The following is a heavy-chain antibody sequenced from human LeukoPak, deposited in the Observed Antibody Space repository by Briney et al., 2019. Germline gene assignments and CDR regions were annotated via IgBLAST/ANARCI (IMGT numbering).Heavy chain of an antibody. CDR2: IIPILGIA. D-gene: IGHD6-13*01. CDR1: GGTFSSHA. Sequence: ASVKVSCKASGGTFSSHAISWVRQAPGQGLEWMGRIIPILGIANYAQKFQGRVTITADKSTSTAYMELRSLRSEDTAVYYCARNDPRNIAAAGYFDYWGQGTLVTVSS. J-gene: IGHJ4*02. CDR3: ARNDPRNIAAAGYFDY. V-gene: IGHV1-69*04.